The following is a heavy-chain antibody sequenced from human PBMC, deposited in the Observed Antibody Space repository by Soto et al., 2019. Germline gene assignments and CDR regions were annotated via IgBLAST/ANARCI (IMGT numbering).Heavy chain of an antibody. D-gene: IGHD2-8*01. V-gene: IGHV1-2*04. J-gene: IGHJ6*02. CDR1: GYSFTDYH. CDR2: INPKSGGT. CDR3: ARGHSTDCSNGVCSFFYNHEMDV. Sequence: VKVSCKASGYSFTDYHIHWVRQAPGQGLEWLGRINPKSGGTSTAQKFQGWVTMTRDRSISTVYMELTRLRSDDTAVYFCARGHSTDCSNGVCSFFYNHEMDVWGQGTTVTVSS.